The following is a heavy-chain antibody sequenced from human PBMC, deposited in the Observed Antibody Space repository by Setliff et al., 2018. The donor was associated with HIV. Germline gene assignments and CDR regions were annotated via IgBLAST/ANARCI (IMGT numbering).Heavy chain of an antibody. CDR3: ARSRAAGFDY. CDR2: ISSSSSTI. D-gene: IGHD6-13*01. CDR1: GFTFSSYS. V-gene: IGHV3-48*01. Sequence: GGSLRLSCAASGFTFSSYSMNWVRQAPGKGLEWVSYISSSSSTIYYADSVKGRFTISRDNAKNSLYLQMNSLGAEDMAVYYCARSRAAGFDYWGQGALVTVSS. J-gene: IGHJ4*02.